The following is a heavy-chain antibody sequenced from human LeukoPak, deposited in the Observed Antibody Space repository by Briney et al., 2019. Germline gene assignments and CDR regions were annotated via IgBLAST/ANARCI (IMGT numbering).Heavy chain of an antibody. V-gene: IGHV3-53*01. CDR3: ARALYYFDY. CDR2: VYSDGST. Sequence: PGGSLRLSCAASAFTFSSYALSWVRQAPGKGLEWVSLVYSDGSTYYADSVKGRFTISRDNSKNTLYLQMNSLRAEDTAVYYCARALYYFDYWGQGTLVTVSS. J-gene: IGHJ4*02. CDR1: AFTFSSYA.